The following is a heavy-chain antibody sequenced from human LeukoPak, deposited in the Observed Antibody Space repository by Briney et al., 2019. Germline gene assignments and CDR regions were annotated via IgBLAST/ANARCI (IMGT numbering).Heavy chain of an antibody. CDR1: GGSISSYY. D-gene: IGHD2-2*01. Sequence: SETLSLTSTVSGGSISSYYWSWIRQPAGKGLEWIGRIYTSGSTNYNPSLKSRVTMSVDTSKNQFSLKLSSVTAADTAVYYCARDGCSSTSCYSYWYFDLWGRGTLVAVSS. J-gene: IGHJ2*01. CDR2: IYTSGST. V-gene: IGHV4-4*07. CDR3: ARDGCSSTSCYSYWYFDL.